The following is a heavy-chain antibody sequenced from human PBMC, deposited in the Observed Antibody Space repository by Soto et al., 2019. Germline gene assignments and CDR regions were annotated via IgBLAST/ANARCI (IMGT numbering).Heavy chain of an antibody. J-gene: IGHJ6*02. CDR2: IDPSDSYT. Sequence: GESLKISCNGSGYSLTSYWISLVRQMPGKGLEWIVRIDPSDSYTNYSPSFQGHVTISADKSISTAYLQWSSLKASDTAMYYCARYHYYYYGMDVWGQGTTVTVSS. CDR3: ARYHYYYYGMDV. CDR1: GYSLTSYW. V-gene: IGHV5-10-1*01.